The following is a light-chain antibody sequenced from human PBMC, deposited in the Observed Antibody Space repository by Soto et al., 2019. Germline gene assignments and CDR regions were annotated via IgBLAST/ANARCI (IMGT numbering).Light chain of an antibody. J-gene: IGKJ1*01. CDR2: VAS. Sequence: EIVLTESPGTLSLSPGGRAILSCRASQSVSSYLAWYQRKPGQAPRLLIYVASSRATGIPDRFSGSGSGRDFTLTISRLEPEDFAVYYCQQYGGSPQTFGQGTKVDI. CDR3: QQYGGSPQT. V-gene: IGKV3-20*01. CDR1: QSVSSY.